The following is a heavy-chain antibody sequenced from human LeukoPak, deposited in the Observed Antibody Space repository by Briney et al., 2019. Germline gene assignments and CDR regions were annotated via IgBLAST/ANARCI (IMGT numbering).Heavy chain of an antibody. CDR3: ARGPSSGFWSGYSYYFDY. D-gene: IGHD3-3*01. V-gene: IGHV3-21*01. Sequence: GGSLRLSCAGSAYTFSNYNMNWVRQAPGKGLEWVSSISSGSSYIYYADSVKGRFTISRDNAKNSLYLQMNSLRAEDTAVYYCARGPSSGFWSGYSYYFDYWGQGTLVTVSS. J-gene: IGHJ4*02. CDR1: AYTFSNYN. CDR2: ISSGSSYI.